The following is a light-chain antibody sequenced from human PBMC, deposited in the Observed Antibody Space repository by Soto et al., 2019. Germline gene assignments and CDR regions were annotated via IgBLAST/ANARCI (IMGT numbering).Light chain of an antibody. CDR1: SSNIGAPYD. Sequence: QSVLTQPPSVSGAPGQRVTISCSGSSSNIGAPYDVHWYQHLPGTAPKLLLSGNDNRPSGVPDRFSGSRSGTSASLAITGLQAEDEADYYCQSYDSSLSAWVFDGGTKLTVL. CDR2: GND. CDR3: QSYDSSLSAWV. J-gene: IGLJ3*02. V-gene: IGLV1-40*01.